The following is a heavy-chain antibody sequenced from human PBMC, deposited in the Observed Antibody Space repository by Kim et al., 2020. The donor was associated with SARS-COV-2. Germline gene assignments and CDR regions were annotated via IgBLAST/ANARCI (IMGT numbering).Heavy chain of an antibody. D-gene: IGHD6-13*01. CDR2: LSYDGSNK. Sequence: GGSLRLSCAASGFTFSSYGLHWVRQAPGKGLEWVEVLSYDGSNKYYADSVKGRFTISRDNSKNTLYLQMNSLRAEDTAVYYCARVLGAAAGTYYYYVMDVWGQGTTVTVSS. J-gene: IGHJ6*02. CDR1: GFTFSSYG. CDR3: ARVLGAAAGTYYYYVMDV. V-gene: IGHV3-33*05.